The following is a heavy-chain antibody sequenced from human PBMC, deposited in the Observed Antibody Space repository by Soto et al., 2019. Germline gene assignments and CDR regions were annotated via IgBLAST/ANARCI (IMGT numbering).Heavy chain of an antibody. CDR3: ASLSCIITSCHGPDYAFDI. Sequence: EVQLVESGGGLLKPGGSLRLSCAAAGFTFSTYSMNWVAQAPGTGLEGVSSISSSSSYIYYADSVKGRFTISRDNAKNSLYLQMNSLRAEDTAVHDCASLSCIITSCHGPDYAFDIWGQGTMVNVSS. J-gene: IGHJ3*02. CDR2: ISSSSSYI. D-gene: IGHD2-2*01. V-gene: IGHV3-21*01. CDR1: GFTFSTYS.